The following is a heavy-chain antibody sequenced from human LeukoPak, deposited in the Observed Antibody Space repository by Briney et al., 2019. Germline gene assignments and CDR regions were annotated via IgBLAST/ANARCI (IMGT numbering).Heavy chain of an antibody. CDR1: GFTFSAST. Sequence: GGSLRLSCAASGFTFSASTMHWVRQASGKGLEWVGRIRSKADSYATAYAASVKGRFTISRDDSKNTAYLQMNSLETEDTAVYYCTTVDTTMVWGQGTLVTVSS. CDR3: TTVDTTMV. CDR2: IRSKADSYAT. J-gene: IGHJ4*02. V-gene: IGHV3-73*01. D-gene: IGHD5-18*01.